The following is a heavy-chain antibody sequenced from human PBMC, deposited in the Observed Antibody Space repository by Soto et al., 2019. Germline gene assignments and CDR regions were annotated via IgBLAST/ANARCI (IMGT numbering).Heavy chain of an antibody. CDR1: GGSISSSSYY. CDR3: ASPGGKKDYYYYGMDV. J-gene: IGHJ6*02. D-gene: IGHD1-26*01. Sequence: SETLSLTCTVSGGSISSSSYYWGWIRQPPGKGLEWIGSIYYSGSTYYNPSLKSRVTISVDTSKNQFPLKLSSVTAADTAVYYCASPGGKKDYYYYGMDVWGQGTTVTVSS. CDR2: IYYSGST. V-gene: IGHV4-39*01.